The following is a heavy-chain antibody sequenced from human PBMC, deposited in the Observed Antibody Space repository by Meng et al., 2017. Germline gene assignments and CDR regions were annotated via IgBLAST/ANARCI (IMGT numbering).Heavy chain of an antibody. J-gene: IGHJ5*02. Sequence: LFELGDAVLELVGAPNSTCAVLAISCRDSIMNSMRQAPGKGLEWVAYINSSGNTRYSAHYVNGGFTTSTINTKNSLYLQNNSLKAESAAVYDGARGRRANHRNSNFDPWGQGTLVTVSS. CDR2: INSSGNTR. V-gene: IGHV3-11*01. CDR1: AISCRDSI. CDR3: ARGRRANHRNSNFDP. D-gene: IGHD2/OR15-2a*01.